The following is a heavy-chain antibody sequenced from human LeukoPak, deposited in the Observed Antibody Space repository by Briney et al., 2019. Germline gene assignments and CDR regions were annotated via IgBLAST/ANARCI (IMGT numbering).Heavy chain of an antibody. Sequence: GASVKVSCKTSGYTFSTYAVSWVRQAPGQGLEWLGWISPYNGNRDFVQKLHGRVILTTDTSTSTAYMELQSLRYDDTAIYYCARKRGYGGDGGGNDYWGQGTLVTVSP. CDR2: ISPYNGNR. CDR1: GYTFSTYA. V-gene: IGHV1-18*01. J-gene: IGHJ4*02. CDR3: ARKRGYGGDGGGNDY. D-gene: IGHD5-12*01.